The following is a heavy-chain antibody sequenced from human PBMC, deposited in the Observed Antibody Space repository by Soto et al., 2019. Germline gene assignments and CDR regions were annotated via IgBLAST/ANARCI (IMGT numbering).Heavy chain of an antibody. J-gene: IGHJ6*02. CDR2: IYPGDSDT. V-gene: IGHV5-51*01. CDR1: GYSFTSYW. CDR3: ARHYCSSTSCYPVYYYYYGMDV. D-gene: IGHD2-2*01. Sequence: ESLKISCKGSGYSFTSYWIGWVRQMPGKGLEWMGIIYPGDSDTRYSPSFQGQVTISADKSISTAYLQWSSLKASDTAMYYCARHYCSSTSCYPVYYYYYGMDVWGQGTTVTVSS.